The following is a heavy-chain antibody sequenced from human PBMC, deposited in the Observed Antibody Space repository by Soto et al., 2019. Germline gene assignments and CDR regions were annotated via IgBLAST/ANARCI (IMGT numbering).Heavy chain of an antibody. J-gene: IGHJ6*02. CDR2: IYPGDSDT. V-gene: IGHV5-51*01. CDR1: GYSFTSYW. CDR3: ARHYCSSTSCYPVYYYYYGMDV. D-gene: IGHD2-2*01. Sequence: ESLKISCKGSGYSFTSYWIGWVRQMPGKGLEWMGIIYPGDSDTRYSPSFQGQVTISADKSISTAYLQWSSLKASDTAMYYCARHYCSSTSCYPVYYYYYGMDVWGQGTTVTVSS.